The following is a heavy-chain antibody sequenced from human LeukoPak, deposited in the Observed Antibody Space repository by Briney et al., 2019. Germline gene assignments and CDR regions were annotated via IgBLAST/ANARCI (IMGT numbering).Heavy chain of an antibody. V-gene: IGHV3-48*02. Sequence: GGSLRLSYAASGFTFSSYSMNWVRQAPGKGLEWVSYISSSRSTIYYADSVKGRFTISRDNAKNSLYLQMNSLRDEDTAVYYCARGTDETGQQLVWFDYWGQGTLVTVSS. CDR2: ISSSRSTI. CDR3: ARGTDETGQQLVWFDY. CDR1: GFTFSSYS. J-gene: IGHJ4*02. D-gene: IGHD6-13*01.